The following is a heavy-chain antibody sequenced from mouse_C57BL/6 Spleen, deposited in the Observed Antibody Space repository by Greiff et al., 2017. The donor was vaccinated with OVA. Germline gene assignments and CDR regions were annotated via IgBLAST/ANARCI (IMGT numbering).Heavy chain of an antibody. Sequence: VQLQQSGPELVKPGASVKISCKASGYAFRSSWMNWVKQRPGQGLEWIGRIYPGDGDPHYTGRFKGKATLPAHTSSSTAYMQLSSLTSEDSAVYFCARWDYYGSSFYAMDYWGQGTSVTVSS. CDR1: GYAFRSSW. CDR3: ARWDYYGSSFYAMDY. V-gene: IGHV1-82*01. J-gene: IGHJ4*01. CDR2: IYPGDGDP. D-gene: IGHD1-1*01.